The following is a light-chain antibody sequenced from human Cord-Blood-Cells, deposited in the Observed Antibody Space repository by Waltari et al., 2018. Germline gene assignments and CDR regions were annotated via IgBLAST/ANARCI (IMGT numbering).Light chain of an antibody. Sequence: QSALTQPASVSGSPGQSLTISCTGTSRDVGSYNLVSWYQQHPGKAPKLMIYEVSKRPSGVSNRFSGSKSGNTASLTISGLQAEDEADYYCCSYAGSREVFGGGTKLTVL. J-gene: IGLJ2*01. CDR2: EVS. V-gene: IGLV2-23*02. CDR3: CSYAGSREV. CDR1: SRDVGSYNL.